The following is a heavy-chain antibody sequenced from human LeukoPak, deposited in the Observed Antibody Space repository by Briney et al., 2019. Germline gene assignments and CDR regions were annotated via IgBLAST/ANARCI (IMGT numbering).Heavy chain of an antibody. J-gene: IGHJ4*02. D-gene: IGHD6-13*01. V-gene: IGHV3-21*01. CDR2: IGSSSSYI. Sequence: GGSLRLSCAASGFTFSIYSMNWVRQAPGKGLEWVSSIGSSSSYIYYADSVKGRFTISRDNAKNSLYLQMNSLRAEDTAVYYCARDRESSSWFDYWGQGTLVTVSS. CDR3: ARDRESSSWFDY. CDR1: GFTFSIYS.